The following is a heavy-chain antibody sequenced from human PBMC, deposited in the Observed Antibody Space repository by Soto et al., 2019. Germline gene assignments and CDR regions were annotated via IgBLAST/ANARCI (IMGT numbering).Heavy chain of an antibody. V-gene: IGHV1-2*02. D-gene: IGHD6-19*01. CDR1: GYFFSGYH. Sequence: QVQLEQSGAEVKKPGASVKVSCKASGYFFSGYHMHWVRQAPGQGLEWMGWINADSGSTNYAQNFQGRVTMPRDKSITTAYMELSRLRSDDTAVYYCARADLQVAADYGMDVWGQGTTVTVSS. J-gene: IGHJ6*02. CDR2: INADSGST. CDR3: ARADLQVAADYGMDV.